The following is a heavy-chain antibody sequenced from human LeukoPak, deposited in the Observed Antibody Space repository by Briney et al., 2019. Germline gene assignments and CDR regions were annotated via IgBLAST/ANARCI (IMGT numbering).Heavy chain of an antibody. J-gene: IGHJ4*02. V-gene: IGHV6-1*01. D-gene: IGHD1/OR15-1a*01. CDR2: TYYRSKWIS. CDR3: ARKGTVTTPFDY. Sequence: LSQTLSLTCAISGDSVSSNSAAWNWIRQSPSRGLEWLGRTYYRSKWISDYAVSVKSRMTINADTSKNQFSLQVNSVTPEDTAVYYCARKGTVTTPFDYWGQGTLVTVSS. CDR1: GDSVSSNSAA.